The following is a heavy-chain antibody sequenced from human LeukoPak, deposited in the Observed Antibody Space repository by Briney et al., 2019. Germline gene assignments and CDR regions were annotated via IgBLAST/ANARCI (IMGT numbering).Heavy chain of an antibody. J-gene: IGHJ4*02. CDR1: GMSLTDFQ. Sequence: PSETLSLTCIVYGMSLTDFQWCRVRQSPGKGLEWIGEINASGRTNYNPSLKTSVFISRDTSKRQFSLNLTPVTAADTALYYCARGDWGGYFDYWGQGIQVTVSS. V-gene: IGHV4-34*01. CDR2: INASGRT. CDR3: ARGDWGGYFDY. D-gene: IGHD3-16*01.